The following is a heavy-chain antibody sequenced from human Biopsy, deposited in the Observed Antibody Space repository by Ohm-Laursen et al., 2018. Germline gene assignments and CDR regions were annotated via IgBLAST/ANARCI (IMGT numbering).Heavy chain of an antibody. V-gene: IGHV3-23*01. D-gene: IGHD4-17*01. CDR3: ALAAAQTVTHFDY. J-gene: IGHJ4*02. CDR1: GFIFSDYY. CDR2: ISGNSDII. Sequence: GSLRLSCAASGFIFSDYYMSWIRQAPGKGLEWVSTISGNSDIIYDTDSVKGRFTISRDNSKNTLYLQMNSLRADDTAVYYCALAAAQTVTHFDYWGQGTLVTVSS.